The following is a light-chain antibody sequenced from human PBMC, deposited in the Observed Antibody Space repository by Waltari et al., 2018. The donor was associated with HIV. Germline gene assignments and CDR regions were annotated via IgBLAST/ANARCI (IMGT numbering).Light chain of an antibody. CDR2: ANP. CDR3: QSYDSSLSGWV. V-gene: IGLV1-40*01. CDR1: STNIGSGYD. Sequence: QSVLTQPPSVSGAPGQRVSISCSGGSTNIGSGYDVHWYQQFPGRAPKVLIYANPNRPSGVPDRFSVSKSGYSASLVITGLQAEDDADYYFQSYDSSLSGWVFGGGTKLTVL. J-gene: IGLJ3*02.